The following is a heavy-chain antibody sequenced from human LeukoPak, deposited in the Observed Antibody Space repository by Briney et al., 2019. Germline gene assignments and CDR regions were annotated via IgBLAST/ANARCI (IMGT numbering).Heavy chain of an antibody. J-gene: IGHJ4*02. Sequence: GESLKISCKGSGYSFTSYWIGWVRQMPGKGLEWMGIIYPGDSDTRYSPSFQGQVTISADKSITTAYLQWSSLKASDTAMYYCARHFKDYDYDDGGYDLTVDYWGQGTLVTVSS. CDR2: IYPGDSDT. CDR1: GYSFTSYW. CDR3: ARHFKDYDYDDGGYDLTVDY. D-gene: IGHD4-17*01. V-gene: IGHV5-51*01.